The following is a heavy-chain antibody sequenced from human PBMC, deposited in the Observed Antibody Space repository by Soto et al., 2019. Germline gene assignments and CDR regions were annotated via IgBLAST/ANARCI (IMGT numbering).Heavy chain of an antibody. J-gene: IGHJ4*02. CDR3: AKGVAAAA. CDR2: KNPNSGNA. CDR1: GYTFTSYD. D-gene: IGHD6-25*01. V-gene: IGHV1-8*01. Sequence: QVQLVQSGAEVKKPGASVKVSCKASGYTFTSYDINWVRQATGQGLEWMGWKNPNSGNASYAQKFQARVIKASDTSISTTYMELSSLTSEETAVYYYAKGVAAAAWGQGTLVTVSS.